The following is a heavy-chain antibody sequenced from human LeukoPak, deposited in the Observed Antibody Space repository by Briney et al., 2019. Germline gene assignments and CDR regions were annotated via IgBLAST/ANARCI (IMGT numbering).Heavy chain of an antibody. J-gene: IGHJ4*02. Sequence: PGGSLRLSCAASGFTFSSYAMSWVRQAPGKGLEWVSAITGGGVSTYYADSVKGRFTISRDNSKNTLYVQANSLRAEDTAVYCCATSRRGFEYWGQGTLVTVSS. CDR2: ITGGGVST. CDR1: GFTFSSYA. D-gene: IGHD6-13*01. CDR3: ATSRRGFEY. V-gene: IGHV3-23*01.